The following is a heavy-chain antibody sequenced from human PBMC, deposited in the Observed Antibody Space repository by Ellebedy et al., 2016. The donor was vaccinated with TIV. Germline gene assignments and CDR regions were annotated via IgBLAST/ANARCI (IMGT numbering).Heavy chain of an antibody. CDR3: RQEAELTQT. Sequence: GSLRLXCTVSGGSISSSSYYWGWIRQPPGKGLEWIGSIYYSGSTYYNPSLKSRVTISVDTSKNQFSLKLSSVTAADTAVYYCRQEAELTQTWGQGTLVTVSS. CDR2: IYYSGST. J-gene: IGHJ5*02. CDR1: GGSISSSSYY. D-gene: IGHD3-10*01. V-gene: IGHV4-39*07.